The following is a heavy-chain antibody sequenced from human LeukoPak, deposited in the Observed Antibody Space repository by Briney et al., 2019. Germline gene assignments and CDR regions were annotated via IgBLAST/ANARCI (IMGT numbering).Heavy chain of an antibody. CDR2: ISSDGSNQ. J-gene: IGHJ6*03. CDR1: GFTFSTYP. CDR3: AAAKNYYYYYMDV. V-gene: IGHV3-30*01. D-gene: IGHD2-15*01. Sequence: GGSLRLSCAASGFTFSTYPMHWVRQAPGKGLEWVAVISSDGSNQYYADSVKGRFTISRDNSKNTLYLQMNSLRAEDTAVYYCAAAKNYYYYYMDVRGKGTTVTVSS.